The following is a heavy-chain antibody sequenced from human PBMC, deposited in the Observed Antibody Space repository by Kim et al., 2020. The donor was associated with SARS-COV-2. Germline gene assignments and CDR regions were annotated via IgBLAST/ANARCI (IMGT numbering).Heavy chain of an antibody. D-gene: IGHD3-3*01. V-gene: IGHV3-21*01. CDR1: GFTFSSYS. CDR3: AREFFSSIFGVVMSETHYYYGMDV. J-gene: IGHJ6*02. Sequence: GGSLRLSCAASGFTFSSYSMNWVRQAPGKGLEWVSSISSSSSYIYYADSVKGRFTISRDNAKNSLYLQMNSLRAEDTAVYYCAREFFSSIFGVVMSETHYYYGMDVWGQGTTVTVSS. CDR2: ISSSSSYI.